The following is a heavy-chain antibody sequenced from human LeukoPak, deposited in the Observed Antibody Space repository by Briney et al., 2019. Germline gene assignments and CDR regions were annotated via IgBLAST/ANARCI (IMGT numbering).Heavy chain of an antibody. J-gene: IGHJ4*02. CDR1: GITFISTA. D-gene: IGHD5-18*01. CDR3: ARGMGYSYVLDY. Sequence: ASVKVSCKASGITFISTAINCVRQAPGQEIQWMGRIIPMDGSPNHAQKFQGRVTITTDESMSTAYMELNSLTSEDTAVCFCARGMGYSYVLDYWGQGTLVTVSS. V-gene: IGHV1-69*05. CDR2: IIPMDGSP.